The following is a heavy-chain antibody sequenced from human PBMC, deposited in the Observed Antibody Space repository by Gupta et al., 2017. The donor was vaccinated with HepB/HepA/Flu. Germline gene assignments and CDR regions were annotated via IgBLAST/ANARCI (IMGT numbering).Heavy chain of an antibody. CDR2: ISSGGDPT. CDR1: GFSFRTYG. CDR3: VTGYDSGWHFAY. D-gene: IGHD6-19*01. V-gene: IGHV3-48*03. J-gene: IGHJ4*02. Sequence: EVQLVEAGGGLVQPGGSLRLSCAASGFSFRTYGMNWLRQAPGKGLEWISHISSGGDPTYYADAVKGRFTNSRDNAKNSLYLKMKSLRPEDTAVYYFVTGYDSGWHFAYWGQGTLVTVSS.